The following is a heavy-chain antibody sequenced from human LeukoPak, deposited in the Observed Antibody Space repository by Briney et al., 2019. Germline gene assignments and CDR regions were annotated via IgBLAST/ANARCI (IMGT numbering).Heavy chain of an antibody. CDR3: ARYAPVVAGLYYFDY. CDR2: IYYSGST. CDR1: GGSISSYY. Sequence: SETLSLTCTVSGGSISSYYWSWIRQPPGKGLEWIGYIYYSGSTNYNPSLKSRVTISVDTSKNQFSLKLSSVTAADTAVYYCARYAPVVAGLYYFDYWGQGTLVTVSS. D-gene: IGHD2-15*01. V-gene: IGHV4-59*01. J-gene: IGHJ4*02.